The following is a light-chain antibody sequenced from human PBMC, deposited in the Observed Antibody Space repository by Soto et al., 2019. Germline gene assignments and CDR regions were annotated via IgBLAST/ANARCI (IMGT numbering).Light chain of an antibody. Sequence: QSALTQPASVSGSPGQSITISCTGTSSDVGGYNYVSWYQQYPGTAPKLMIYDVSNRPSGVSNRFSGSKSGNTASLTISGLQAEDEADYYCRSYTSSSAVVFGGGTKLTVL. J-gene: IGLJ3*02. V-gene: IGLV2-14*01. CDR1: SSDVGGYNY. CDR2: DVS. CDR3: RSYTSSSAVV.